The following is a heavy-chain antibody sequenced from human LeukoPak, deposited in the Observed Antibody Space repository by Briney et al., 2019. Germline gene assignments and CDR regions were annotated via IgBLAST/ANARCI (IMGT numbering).Heavy chain of an antibody. CDR1: GFTVSSNY. V-gene: IGHV3-53*01. CDR3: AKDRRRDDVLTGSFSD. D-gene: IGHD3-9*01. CDR2: IYSGGST. J-gene: IGHJ4*02. Sequence: GGSLRLSCAASGFTVSSNYMSWVRQAPGKGLEWVSVIYSGGSTYYADSVKGRFTISRDNSKNTLYLQMNSLRAEDTALYFCAKDRRRDDVLTGSFSDWGQGTLATVSS.